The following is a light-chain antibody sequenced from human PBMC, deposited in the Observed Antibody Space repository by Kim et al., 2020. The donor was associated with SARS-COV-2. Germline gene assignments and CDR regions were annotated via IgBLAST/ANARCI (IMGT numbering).Light chain of an antibody. V-gene: IGKV1-6*01. CDR2: AAS. CDR1: QGIRNE. J-gene: IGKJ1*01. Sequence: ASVGDRVTITCRASQGIRNELGWYQQKPGKAPKLLIYAASSLQSGVPSRFSGSGSGTDFTLTISSLQPEDFATYYCLQDYNYPRTFGQGTKVDIK. CDR3: LQDYNYPRT.